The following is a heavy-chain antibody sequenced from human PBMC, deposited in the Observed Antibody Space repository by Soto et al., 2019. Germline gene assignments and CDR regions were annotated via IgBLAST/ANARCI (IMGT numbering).Heavy chain of an antibody. V-gene: IGHV3-74*01. CDR3: ARGGFSGSGSYIQGDY. CDR1: GFTFSSYW. J-gene: IGHJ4*02. Sequence: EVQLVESGGGLVQPGGSQRLSCAASGFTFSSYWMHWVRQAPGKGLVWVSRIKSDGSSISYADSVKGRFTISRDNAKNTLYLQMNSLRAEDTAVYYCARGGFSGSGSYIQGDYWGQGTLVTVSS. CDR2: IKSDGSSI. D-gene: IGHD3-10*01.